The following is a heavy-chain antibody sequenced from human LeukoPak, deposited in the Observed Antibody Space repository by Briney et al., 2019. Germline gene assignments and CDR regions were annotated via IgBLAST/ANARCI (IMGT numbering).Heavy chain of an antibody. J-gene: IGHJ5*02. Sequence: GGSLRLFCAASGFTFSSYAMTWVRQAPGKGLEWVSGIGGSSGKIFYADSVKGRFTISRDNSKNTLYLQMNTLRAEDTAVYFCAKQPYQYVSGSPSWLDPWGQGTLVTVSS. CDR1: GFTFSSYA. CDR2: IGGSSGKI. CDR3: AKQPYQYVSGSPSWLDP. D-gene: IGHD3-10*01. V-gene: IGHV3-23*01.